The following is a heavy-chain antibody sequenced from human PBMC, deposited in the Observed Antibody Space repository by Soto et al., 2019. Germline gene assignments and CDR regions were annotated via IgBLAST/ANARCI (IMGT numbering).Heavy chain of an antibody. J-gene: IGHJ4*02. CDR1: GGTFSSYA. D-gene: IGHD3-10*01. CDR2: IIPIFGTA. CDR3: ARDVGSDYYGSGGPFDY. Sequence: SVKVSCKASGGTFSSYAISWVRQAPGQGLEWMGGIIPIFGTANYAQKFQGRVTITADKSTSTAYMELSSLRSEDTAVYYCARDVGSDYYGSGGPFDYWGQGTLVTVSS. V-gene: IGHV1-69*06.